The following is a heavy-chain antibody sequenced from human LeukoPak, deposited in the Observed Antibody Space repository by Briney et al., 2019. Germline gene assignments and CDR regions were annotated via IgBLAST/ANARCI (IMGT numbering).Heavy chain of an antibody. Sequence: GGSLRLSCAASGFTFSSYAMSWVRQAPGKGLEWVSVIYSGGSTYYADSVKGRFTISRDNSKNTLYLQMNSLSAEDTAVYYCARDSAGHFDYWGQGTLVTVSS. CDR1: GFTFSSYA. D-gene: IGHD6-13*01. J-gene: IGHJ4*02. CDR3: ARDSAGHFDY. V-gene: IGHV3-66*01. CDR2: IYSGGST.